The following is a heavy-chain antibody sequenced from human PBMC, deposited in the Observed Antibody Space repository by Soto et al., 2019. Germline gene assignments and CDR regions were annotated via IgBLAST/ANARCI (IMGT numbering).Heavy chain of an antibody. J-gene: IGHJ4*02. D-gene: IGHD2-2*01. Sequence: GGSLRLSCAASGFTFSNYAMSWVRRAPGKGLEWVSLITGSGSTTYHADSVKGRFTISRDNSKDTLYLQMNSLNAEDTAVYYCAKRYCSSTSCRFDSWGQGTQVTVSS. V-gene: IGHV3-23*01. CDR1: GFTFSNYA. CDR2: ITGSGSTT. CDR3: AKRYCSSTSCRFDS.